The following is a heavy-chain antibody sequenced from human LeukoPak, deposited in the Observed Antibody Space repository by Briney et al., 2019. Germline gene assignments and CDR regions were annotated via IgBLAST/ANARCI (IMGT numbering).Heavy chain of an antibody. CDR3: ARDHDYGGNGFDY. Sequence: ASVKVSCKVSGYTLTELSMHWVRQAPGKGLEWMGWINPNSGGTNYAQKFQGRVTMTRDTSISTAYMELSRLRSDDTAVYYCARDHDYGGNGFDYWGQGTLVTVSS. CDR1: GYTLTELS. D-gene: IGHD4-23*01. V-gene: IGHV1-2*02. CDR2: INPNSGGT. J-gene: IGHJ4*02.